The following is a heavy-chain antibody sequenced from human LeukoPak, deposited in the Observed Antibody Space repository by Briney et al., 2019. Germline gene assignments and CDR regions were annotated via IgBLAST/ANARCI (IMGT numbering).Heavy chain of an antibody. V-gene: IGHV3-15*01. J-gene: IGHJ4*02. Sequence: PGGSLRLSCAASGFTFSSYSMNWVRQAPGKGLEWVGRIKSKTDGGTTDYAAPVKGRFTISRDDSKNTLYLQMNSLKTEDTAVYYCTTGLYSYGYSLLLYFDYWGQGTLVTVSS. CDR3: TTGLYSYGYSLLLYFDY. CDR2: IKSKTDGGTT. CDR1: GFTFSSYS. D-gene: IGHD5-18*01.